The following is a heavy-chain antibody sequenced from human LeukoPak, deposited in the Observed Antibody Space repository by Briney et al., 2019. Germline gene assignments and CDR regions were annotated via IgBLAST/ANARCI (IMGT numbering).Heavy chain of an antibody. V-gene: IGHV4-59*01. CDR2: IFYNEDA. J-gene: IGHJ4*02. CDR1: GASMSHFY. CDR3: AKGETVTTSPCDH. Sequence: SETLSLTCAVSGASMSHFYSNWFRHSPGKGLEWIGSIFYNEDANYNPSVTSRVTMSVDMSKSQFSLRLTSVTDADTAVYFCAKGETVTTSPCDHWGQGILVTVSS. D-gene: IGHD4-17*01.